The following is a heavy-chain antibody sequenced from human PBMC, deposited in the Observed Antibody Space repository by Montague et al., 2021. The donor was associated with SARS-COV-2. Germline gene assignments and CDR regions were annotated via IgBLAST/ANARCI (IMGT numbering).Heavy chain of an antibody. Sequence: SLRLSCAASGFTFSSYAMSWVRQAPGKGLEWVSGISDSGGSTYYADSVKGRFTISRDNSKNTLYLQMNSLRAEDTAVYYCAKGGEGITMIVVVITIADFDYWGQGTLVTVSS. J-gene: IGHJ4*02. CDR2: ISDSGGST. V-gene: IGHV3-23*01. CDR3: AKGGEGITMIVVVITIADFDY. CDR1: GFTFSSYA. D-gene: IGHD3-22*01.